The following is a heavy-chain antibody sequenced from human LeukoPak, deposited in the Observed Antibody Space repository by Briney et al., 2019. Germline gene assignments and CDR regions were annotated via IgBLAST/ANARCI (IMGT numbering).Heavy chain of an antibody. CDR2: INHSGST. J-gene: IGHJ4*02. CDR3: ARDPPSRGTRYFDY. Sequence: SEILSLTCAVYGGSFSGHYWTWIRQPPGKGLEWIGEINHSGSTNYNPSLKSRVTISVDTSKNQFSLKVSSVTAADTAVYYCARDPPSRGTRYFDYWGQGILVTVSS. V-gene: IGHV4-34*01. D-gene: IGHD3-16*01. CDR1: GGSFSGHY.